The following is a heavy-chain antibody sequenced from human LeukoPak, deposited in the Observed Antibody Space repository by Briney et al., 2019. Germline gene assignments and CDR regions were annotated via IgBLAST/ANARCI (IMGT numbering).Heavy chain of an antibody. J-gene: IGHJ4*02. V-gene: IGHV1-2*02. CDR2: INPNSGGT. CDR1: GYTFTGYY. Sequence: GASVKVSCKASGYTFTGYYMHWVRQAPGQGLEWMGWINPNSGGTNYAQKFQGRVTMTRDTSISTAYMELSRLRPDDTAVYYCAREYGGWYTFVDYWGQGTLVTVSS. D-gene: IGHD6-19*01. CDR3: AREYGGWYTFVDY.